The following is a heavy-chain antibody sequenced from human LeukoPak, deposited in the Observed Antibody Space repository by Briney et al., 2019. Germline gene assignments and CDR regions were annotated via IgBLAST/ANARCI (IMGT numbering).Heavy chain of an antibody. D-gene: IGHD5-24*01. CDR3: AREMATTE. J-gene: IGHJ4*02. CDR2: IKEDGSEK. V-gene: IGHV3-7*01. Sequence: GGSLRLSCAASGFSFRSYWMSWVRQAPGKGLEWVANIKEDGSEKYYVDSVKGRFTISRDNAKNSVYLQMNSLRAEDTAVYYCAREMATTEWGQGTLVTVSS. CDR1: GFSFRSYW.